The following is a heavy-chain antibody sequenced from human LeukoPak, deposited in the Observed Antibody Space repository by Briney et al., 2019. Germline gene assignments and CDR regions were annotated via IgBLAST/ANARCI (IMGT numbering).Heavy chain of an antibody. CDR1: GGSISSGGYY. CDR3: ARISTTGTTIYFDY. CDR2: IYYTGST. D-gene: IGHD1-1*01. Sequence: SETLSLICTVSGGSISSGGYYWSWIRQHPGKGLEWIGYIYYTGSTYYNASLKSRVTISVDTSKNQFSLKLSSVTAADTAVYYCARISTTGTTIYFDYWGQGTLVTLSS. V-gene: IGHV4-31*03. J-gene: IGHJ4*02.